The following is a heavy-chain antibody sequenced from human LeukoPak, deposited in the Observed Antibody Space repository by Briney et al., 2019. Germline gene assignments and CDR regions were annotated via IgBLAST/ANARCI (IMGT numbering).Heavy chain of an antibody. CDR3: AKVAKYYYGSETYYFFEH. CDR1: GFTFSRYS. Sequence: GGSLRLSCAASGFTFSRYSVNWVRQAPGKGLEWVSSISSSSYIYYADSVKGRFTISRDNAKNSLYLQMNSLRVEDTAVYYCAKVAKYYYGSETYYFFEHWGQGTPVTASS. V-gene: IGHV3-21*01. J-gene: IGHJ4*02. D-gene: IGHD3-10*01. CDR2: ISSSSYI.